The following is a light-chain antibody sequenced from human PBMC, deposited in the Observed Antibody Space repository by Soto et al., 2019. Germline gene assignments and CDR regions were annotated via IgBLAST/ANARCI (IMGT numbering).Light chain of an antibody. J-gene: IGKJ4*01. CDR3: QQRTNWLT. CDR1: QSVSSY. Sequence: EIVLTQSPATLYLSPGEIDTLSCRASQSVSSYLAWYQQKPCQAPRLLIYDASSRANGIPARFSGSGSGTDFALTISSLEAEDFAVYYCQQRTNWLTFGGGTKVDI. CDR2: DAS. V-gene: IGKV3-11*01.